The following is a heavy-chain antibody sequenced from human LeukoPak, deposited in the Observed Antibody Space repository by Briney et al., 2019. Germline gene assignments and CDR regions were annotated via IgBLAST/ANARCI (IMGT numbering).Heavy chain of an antibody. CDR3: SGPYSSSWYETY. CDR1: GVSLRSSSYY. CDR2: IYYSGSN. Sequence: SETLSLTCTVSGVSLRSSSYYWGWIRQPPGNGEEWGGRIYYSGSNYYNPSLKSRVTISVDTSKNQFSLKLSSVTAADTAVYYCSGPYSSSWYETYWGQGTLVTVSS. V-gene: IGHV4-39*01. D-gene: IGHD6-13*01. J-gene: IGHJ4*02.